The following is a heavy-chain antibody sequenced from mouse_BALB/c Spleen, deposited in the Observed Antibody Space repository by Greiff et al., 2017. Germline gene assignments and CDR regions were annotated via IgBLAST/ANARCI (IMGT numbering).Heavy chain of an antibody. V-gene: IGHV1-7*01. Sequence: QVQLKQSGAELAKPGASVKMSCKASGYTFTSYWMHWVKQRPGQGLEWIGYINPSTGYTEYNQKFKDKATLTADKSSSTAYMQLSSLTSEDSAVYYGARREYDYDPYAMDYWGQGTSVTVSS. D-gene: IGHD2-4*01. CDR1: GYTFTSYW. CDR3: ARREYDYDPYAMDY. J-gene: IGHJ4*01. CDR2: INPSTGYT.